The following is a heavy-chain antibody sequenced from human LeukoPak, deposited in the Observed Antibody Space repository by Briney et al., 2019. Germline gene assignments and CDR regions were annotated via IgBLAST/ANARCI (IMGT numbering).Heavy chain of an antibody. J-gene: IGHJ3*01. CDR2: ISGSGRNT. V-gene: IGHV3-23*01. CDR1: GFTFSSYG. D-gene: IGHD6-25*01. Sequence: GGSLRLSCAASGFTFSSYGMSWVRQAPGKGLEWVSAISGSGRNTYYADSVKGRFTISRDNSRSTVDLQMNSLRVEDTGIYYCARDEIPSGTWGQGTMVIVSS. CDR3: ARDEIPSGT.